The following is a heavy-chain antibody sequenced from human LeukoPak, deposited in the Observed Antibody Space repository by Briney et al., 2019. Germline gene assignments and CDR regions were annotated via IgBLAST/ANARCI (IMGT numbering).Heavy chain of an antibody. CDR1: GYTFTGYY. D-gene: IGHD4-17*01. CDR2: INPNSGGT. Sequence: ASVKVSCKASGYTFTGYYMHWVRQAPGQGLEWMGWINPNSGGTNYAQKFQGRVTMTRATSISTAYMELSRLRSDDTAVYYCARDRLHYGEYEKTFDYWGQGTLVSVSS. J-gene: IGHJ4*02. CDR3: ARDRLHYGEYEKTFDY. V-gene: IGHV1-2*02.